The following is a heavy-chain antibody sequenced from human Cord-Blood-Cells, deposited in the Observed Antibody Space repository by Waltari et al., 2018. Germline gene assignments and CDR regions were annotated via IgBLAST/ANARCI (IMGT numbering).Heavy chain of an antibody. J-gene: IGHJ6*03. CDR2: IIPIFGTA. CDR3: ARNDYYYYYMDV. Sequence: GGTFSSYAISWVRQAPGQGLEWMGGIIPIFGTANYAQKFQGRVTITADESTSIAYMELSSLRSEDTAVYYCARNDYYYYYMDVWGKGTTVTVSS. V-gene: IGHV1-69*01. D-gene: IGHD1-1*01. CDR1: GGTFSSYA.